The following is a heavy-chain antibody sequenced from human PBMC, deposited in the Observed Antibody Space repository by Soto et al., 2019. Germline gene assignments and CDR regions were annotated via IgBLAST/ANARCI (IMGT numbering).Heavy chain of an antibody. D-gene: IGHD3-9*01. CDR2: IWYDGSNK. V-gene: IGHV3-33*01. J-gene: IGHJ6*02. CDR1: GFTFSSYG. Sequence: QVQLVESGGGVVQPGRSLRLSCAASGFTFSSYGMHWVRQAPGKGLEWVAVIWYDGSNKYYADSVKGRFTISRDNSKNTLYLQMNSLRAEDTAVYYCARGPILRYFDWLLSAYCGMDVWGQGTTVTVSS. CDR3: ARGPILRYFDWLLSAYCGMDV.